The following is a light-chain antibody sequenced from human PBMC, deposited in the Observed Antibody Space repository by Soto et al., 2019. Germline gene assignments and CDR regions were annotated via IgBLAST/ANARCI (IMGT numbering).Light chain of an antibody. CDR3: QQYDSHSGYT. V-gene: IGKV1-5*03. J-gene: IGKJ2*01. CDR1: QSISTW. Sequence: DIQMTQSPSTLSASVRDRVTIACRASQSISTWLAWYQQKPGKAPKLLIYRASTLENGVPSRFSGSGSGTEFTLTITSLQADDFATYYCQQYDSHSGYTFGQGTRLEIK. CDR2: RAS.